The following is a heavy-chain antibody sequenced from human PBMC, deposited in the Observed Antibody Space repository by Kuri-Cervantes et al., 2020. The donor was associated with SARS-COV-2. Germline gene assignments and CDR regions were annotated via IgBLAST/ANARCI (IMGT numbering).Heavy chain of an antibody. D-gene: IGHD2-15*01. CDR3: ARGSWQDPLY. CDR2: IIPISGIT. J-gene: IGHJ4*02. V-gene: IGHV1-69*10. CDR1: GGTFSSYA. Sequence: SVKVSCKASGGTFSSYALSWVRQAPGQGLEWMGGIIPISGITNYAQRFQGRFTMTRDTSASTAYMELSSLRSEDTAVYYCARGSWQDPLYWGQGTLVTVSS.